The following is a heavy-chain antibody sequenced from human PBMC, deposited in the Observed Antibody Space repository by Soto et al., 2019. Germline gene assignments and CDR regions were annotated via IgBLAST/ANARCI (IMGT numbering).Heavy chain of an antibody. J-gene: IGHJ4*02. CDR2: IYWDDDK. CDR3: AHRGLPAQTFDY. CDR1: GFSLSTYGEA. Sequence: QITLKESGPTLVKPTQTLTLTCSFSGFSLSTYGEAVGWIRQPPGKALEWLALIYWDDDKRYRPSLKSRLTXXKXXSRNQVVLTMTNMDPVDTATYYCAHRGLPAQTFDYWGQGTLVTVSS. V-gene: IGHV2-5*02. D-gene: IGHD2-2*01.